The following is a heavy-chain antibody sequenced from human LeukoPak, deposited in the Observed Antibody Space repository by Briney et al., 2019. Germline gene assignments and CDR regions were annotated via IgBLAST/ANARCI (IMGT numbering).Heavy chain of an antibody. J-gene: IGHJ3*02. CDR3: ARDVSSFDAFDI. CDR2: IYYSGST. Sequence: SETLSLTCTVSGGSVSSGSYYWSCIRQPSGKGLEWIGYIYYSGSTNYNPSLKSRVTISVDTSKNQFSLKLSSVTAADTAVYYCARDVSSFDAFDIWGQGTMVTVSS. CDR1: GGSVSSGSYY. V-gene: IGHV4-61*01. D-gene: IGHD2-2*01.